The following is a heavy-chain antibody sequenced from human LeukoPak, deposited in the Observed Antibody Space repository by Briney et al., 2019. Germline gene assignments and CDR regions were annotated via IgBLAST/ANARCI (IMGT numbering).Heavy chain of an antibody. V-gene: IGHV3-23*01. D-gene: IGHD6-13*01. Sequence: GGSLRLSCAASGFTFSSYAMSWVRQAPGKGLEWVSAISGSGGSTYYADSVKGRFTISRDNSKNTLCLQMNSLRAEDTAVYYCAKGSAPGIAAAGDDWGQGTLVTVSS. CDR1: GFTFSSYA. CDR2: ISGSGGST. J-gene: IGHJ4*02. CDR3: AKGSAPGIAAAGDD.